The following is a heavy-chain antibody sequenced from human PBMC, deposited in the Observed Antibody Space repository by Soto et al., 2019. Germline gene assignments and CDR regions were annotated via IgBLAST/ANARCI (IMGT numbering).Heavy chain of an antibody. CDR3: ARDEWYNWNHNWFHP. V-gene: IGHV1-18*01. J-gene: IGHJ5*02. Sequence: ASVKVSCKASGYTFTSYGISWVRQAPEQGLEWMGWISAYNGNTNYAQKLQGRVTMTTDTSTSTAYMELRSLRSDDTAVYYCARDEWYNWNHNWFHPWGQGTLVTVSS. CDR2: ISAYNGNT. CDR1: GYTFTSYG. D-gene: IGHD1-20*01.